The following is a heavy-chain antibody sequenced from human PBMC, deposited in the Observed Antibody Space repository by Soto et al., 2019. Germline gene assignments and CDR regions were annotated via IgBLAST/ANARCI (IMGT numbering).Heavy chain of an antibody. CDR1: GGTFSSYA. D-gene: IGHD5-12*01. CDR2: IIPIFGTA. Sequence: SVKVSCKASGGTFSSYAISWVRQAPGQGLEWMGGIIPIFGTANYAQKFQGRVTITADESTSTAYMELSSLRSEDTAVYYCARGRRVATIIVPYGMDVWGQGTTVTVAS. CDR3: ARGRRVATIIVPYGMDV. V-gene: IGHV1-69*13. J-gene: IGHJ6*02.